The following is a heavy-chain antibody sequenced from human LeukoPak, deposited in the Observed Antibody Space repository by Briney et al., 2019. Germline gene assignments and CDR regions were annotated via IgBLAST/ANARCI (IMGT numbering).Heavy chain of an antibody. V-gene: IGHV1-69*04. CDR3: AREYDSSGYLDY. CDR1: GGTFSSYA. D-gene: IGHD3-22*01. J-gene: IGHJ4*02. Sequence: SVKVSCKASGGTFSSYAISWVRQAPGQGLQWMGRIIPIFGIANYAQKFQGRVTITADKSTSTAYMELSSLRSEDTAVYYCAREYDSSGYLDYWGQGTLVTVSS. CDR2: IIPIFGIA.